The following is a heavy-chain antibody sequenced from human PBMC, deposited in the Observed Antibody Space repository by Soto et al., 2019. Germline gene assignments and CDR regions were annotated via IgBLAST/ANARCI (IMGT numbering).Heavy chain of an antibody. Sequence: QLHLVQSGAVVKKPGASVTVSCSASGYPVTAYYMHWVRQAPGRGLEWMGGINPATGAAKYTQTCRGRVARARDASTGKVFMELGGLTPAATAVFYWAGGGGVGVAGSAAFDMWGQGTLVTVSS. CDR3: AGGGGVGVAGSAAFDM. CDR2: INPATGAA. J-gene: IGHJ3*02. V-gene: IGHV1-2*02. CDR1: GYPVTAYY. D-gene: IGHD3-3*01.